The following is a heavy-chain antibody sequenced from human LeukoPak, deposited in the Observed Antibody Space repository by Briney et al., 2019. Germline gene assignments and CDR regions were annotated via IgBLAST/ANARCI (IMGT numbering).Heavy chain of an antibody. CDR1: GGSISSGGYY. CDR2: IYYSGST. CDR3: ARDGFGGKLSYYDFWSGYSYMDV. V-gene: IGHV4-31*03. Sequence: PSETLSLTCTVSGGSISSGGYYWSWIRQHPGKGLEWIGYIYYSGSTYYNPSLKSRVTLSVDTSKNQFSLKPSSVTAADTAVYYCARDGFGGKLSYYDFWSGYSYMDVWGKGTTVTVSS. D-gene: IGHD3-3*01. J-gene: IGHJ6*03.